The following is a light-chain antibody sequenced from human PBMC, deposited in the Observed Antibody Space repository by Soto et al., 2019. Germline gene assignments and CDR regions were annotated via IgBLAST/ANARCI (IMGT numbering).Light chain of an antibody. J-gene: IGLJ2*01. V-gene: IGLV2-14*01. Sequence: QSALTQPASVSGSPGQSITTSCTGTSSDVGAYNYVSWYQQHPGKAPKLMIYEVSNRPSGISYRFSGSKSGNTASLTISGLQPGDEADYYCSSYTSSTNPVFGGGTKLTVL. CDR1: SSDVGAYNY. CDR3: SSYTSSTNPV. CDR2: EVS.